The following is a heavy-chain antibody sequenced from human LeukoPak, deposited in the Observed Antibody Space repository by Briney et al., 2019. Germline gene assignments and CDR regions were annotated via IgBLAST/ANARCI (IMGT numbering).Heavy chain of an antibody. D-gene: IGHD3-16*01. CDR1: GFTFSNFA. CDR3: AKGVDASGIYYYFYMDV. Sequence: GGSLRLSCAASGFTFSNFAMTWVRQAPGKGLEWVSSISGSGGSRYYVDSVKGRFTISRDESKNTLYLQMNNLRAEDTAVYYCAKGVDASGIYYYFYMDVWGKGTTVSVSS. CDR2: ISGSGGSR. J-gene: IGHJ6*03. V-gene: IGHV3-23*01.